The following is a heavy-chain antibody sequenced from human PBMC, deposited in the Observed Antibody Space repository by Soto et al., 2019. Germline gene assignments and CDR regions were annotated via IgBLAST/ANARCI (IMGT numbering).Heavy chain of an antibody. Sequence: LSLTCAVSGGYISSGGYSWSWIRQPPGKGLEWIGYIYHSGSTYYNPSLKSRVTISVDRSKNQFSLKLSSVTAADRAVYYCAREGPLGYFDYWGQGTLVIVS. CDR2: IYHSGST. D-gene: IGHD7-27*01. CDR1: GGYISSGGYS. J-gene: IGHJ4*02. V-gene: IGHV4-30-2*01. CDR3: AREGPLGYFDY.